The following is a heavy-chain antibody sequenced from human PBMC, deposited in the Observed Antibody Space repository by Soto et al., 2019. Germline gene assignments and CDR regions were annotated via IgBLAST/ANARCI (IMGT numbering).Heavy chain of an antibody. CDR3: ARVKHIVVVTAILDY. V-gene: IGHV4-34*01. J-gene: IGHJ4*02. CDR1: CGSFSDYY. D-gene: IGHD2-21*02. Sequence: PSETLSLTCAVYCGSFSDYYWSWIRQPPGKGLEWIGEINHSGSTNYNPSLKSRVTISVDTSKNQFSLKLNSVIAADTAVYYCARVKHIVVVTAILDYWGQGTLVTVSS. CDR2: INHSGST.